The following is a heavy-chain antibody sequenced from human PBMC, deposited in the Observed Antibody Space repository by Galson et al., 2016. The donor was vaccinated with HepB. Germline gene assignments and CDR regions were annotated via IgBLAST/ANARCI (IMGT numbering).Heavy chain of an antibody. J-gene: IGHJ4*02. CDR3: ARTQRNGDELDY. D-gene: IGHD4-17*01. CDR2: SKGKTDGGTT. Sequence: SLRLSCAASGFTFSDAWMNWVRQAPGKGLEWVGRSKGKTDGGTTDYAVPVKGRFTISRDDSKNTLYLQMNSLSAEDTAVYYCARTQRNGDELDYWGQGTLVTVSS. CDR1: GFTFSDAW. V-gene: IGHV3-15*01.